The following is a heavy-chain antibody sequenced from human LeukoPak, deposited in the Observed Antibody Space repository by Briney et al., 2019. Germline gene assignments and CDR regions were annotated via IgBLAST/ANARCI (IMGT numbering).Heavy chain of an antibody. Sequence: GRSLRLSCAASGFTFSSYGMHWVRQAPGKGLEWVAVIWYDGSNKYYADSVKGRFTISRDNSKNTLYLQMNSLRAEDTAVYYCARDPWGSGSSWKHLFDYWGQGTLVTVSS. J-gene: IGHJ4*02. D-gene: IGHD3-10*01. CDR3: ARDPWGSGSSWKHLFDY. CDR1: GFTFSSYG. V-gene: IGHV3-33*01. CDR2: IWYDGSNK.